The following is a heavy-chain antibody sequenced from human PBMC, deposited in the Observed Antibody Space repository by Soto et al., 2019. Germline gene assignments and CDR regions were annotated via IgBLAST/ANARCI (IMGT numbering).Heavy chain of an antibody. CDR2: ISWNSGNI. Sequence: EVQLVETGGGLVQPGRSLRLSCAASGFTFDDYAMHWVRQAPGKGLEWVSGISWNSGNIGYADSVMGRFTISRDNAKNSLYLQMNSLRAEDTALYYCAKDGHCSSTSCPEYYFDYWGQGTLVTVSS. CDR1: GFTFDDYA. V-gene: IGHV3-9*01. J-gene: IGHJ4*02. D-gene: IGHD2-2*01. CDR3: AKDGHCSSTSCPEYYFDY.